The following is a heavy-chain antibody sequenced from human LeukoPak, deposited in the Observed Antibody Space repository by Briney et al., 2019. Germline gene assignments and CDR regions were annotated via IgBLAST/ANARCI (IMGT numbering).Heavy chain of an antibody. J-gene: IGHJ4*02. CDR2: ISGSGGST. D-gene: IGHD2-15*01. CDR3: AKDSLGYCSGGSCYSSY. V-gene: IGHV3-23*01. Sequence: GGSLRLSCAASGFTFSNAWMSWVRQAPGKGLEWVSAISGSGGSTYYADSVKGRFTISRDNSKNTLYLQMNSLRAEDTAVYYCAKDSLGYCSGGSCYSSYWGQGTLVTVSS. CDR1: GFTFSNAW.